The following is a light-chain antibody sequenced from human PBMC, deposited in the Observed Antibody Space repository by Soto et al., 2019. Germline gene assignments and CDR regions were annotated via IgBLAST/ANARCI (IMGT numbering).Light chain of an antibody. J-gene: IGLJ3*02. CDR1: SSDVGTYNY. V-gene: IGLV2-11*01. CDR2: DVS. Sequence: QPVLTQPRSVSGSPGQSVTISCTGTSSDVGTYNYVSWYQQHPGKAPKLMIYDVSKRPSGVPDRFSGSKSGNTASLTISGLQAEDEADYYCCSYAGSYTLGVFGGGTKLTVL. CDR3: CSYAGSYTLGV.